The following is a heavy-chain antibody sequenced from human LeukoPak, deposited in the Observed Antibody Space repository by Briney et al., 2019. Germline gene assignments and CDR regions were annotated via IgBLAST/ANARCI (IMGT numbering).Heavy chain of an antibody. Sequence: PSETLSLTCNVSGYSISSGSYWGWIRQPPGKGLEWIGSIFQSGHTYYNPSLKSRVAMSVDTSKNQFSLKLSSVTAADTAVYYCARHVSRNWFDPWGQGTLVTVSS. D-gene: IGHD3-10*02. J-gene: IGHJ5*02. CDR2: IFQSGHT. V-gene: IGHV4-38-2*02. CDR3: ARHVSRNWFDP. CDR1: GYSISSGSY.